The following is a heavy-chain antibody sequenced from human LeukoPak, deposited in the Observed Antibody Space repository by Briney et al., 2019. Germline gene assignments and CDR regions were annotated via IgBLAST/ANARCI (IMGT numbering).Heavy chain of an antibody. V-gene: IGHV3-66*02. CDR2: IYSGGST. CDR1: GFTVSSNY. D-gene: IGHD1-1*01. CDR3: ARESWNAKRYFDY. Sequence: GGSLRLSCAASGFTVSSNYMSWVGQAPGKGLEWVSVIYSGGSTYYADSVKGRFTISRDNSKNTLYLQMNSLRAEDTAVYYCARESWNAKRYFDYWGQGTLVTVSS. J-gene: IGHJ4*02.